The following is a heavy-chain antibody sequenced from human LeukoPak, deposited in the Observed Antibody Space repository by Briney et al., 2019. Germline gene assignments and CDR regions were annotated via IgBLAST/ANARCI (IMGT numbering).Heavy chain of an antibody. J-gene: IGHJ3*02. D-gene: IGHD2-21*02. CDR3: ARENIVVVTAIRDAFDI. CDR1: GFTFSSYS. Sequence: GGSLRLSCAASGFTFSSYSMNWVRQAPGKGLEWVSYVSSGSSTIYYADSVKGRFTISRDNAKNSLCLQMNSLRDEDTAVYYCARENIVVVTAIRDAFDIWGQGTMVTVSS. V-gene: IGHV3-48*02. CDR2: VSSGSSTI.